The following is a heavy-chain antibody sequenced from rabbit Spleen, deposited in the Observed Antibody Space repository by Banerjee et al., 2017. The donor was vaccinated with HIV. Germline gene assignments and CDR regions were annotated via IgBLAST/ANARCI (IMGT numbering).Heavy chain of an antibody. J-gene: IGHJ3*01. D-gene: IGHD6-1*01. Sequence: EESGGGLVQPEGSLTLTCTASGFSFSSSYWIYWVRQAPGKGLEWIGCIYTSSGSAYYATWAKGRFTISKSSSTTVTLQMTSLTAADTATYFCARGDGGSGYSYGLTRLDLWGQGTLVTVS. V-gene: IGHV1S45*01. CDR2: IYTSSGSA. CDR3: ARGDGGSGYSYGLTRLDL. CDR1: GFSFSSSYW.